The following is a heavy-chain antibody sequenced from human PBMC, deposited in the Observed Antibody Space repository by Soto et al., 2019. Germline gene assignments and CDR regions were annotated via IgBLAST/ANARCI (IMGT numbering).Heavy chain of an antibody. CDR1: GFSLSNARMG. CDR3: AWIKGDNAMLLGY. D-gene: IGHD5-18*01. Sequence: SGRTLGNPTETLTLTCTVSGFSLSNARMGVSWIRQPPGKALEWLAHIFSNDEKSYSTSLKSRLTISKDTSKSQVVLTMTNMDPVDTATYYCAWIKGDNAMLLGYWGQGTLVTVSS. J-gene: IGHJ4*02. V-gene: IGHV2-26*01. CDR2: IFSNDEK.